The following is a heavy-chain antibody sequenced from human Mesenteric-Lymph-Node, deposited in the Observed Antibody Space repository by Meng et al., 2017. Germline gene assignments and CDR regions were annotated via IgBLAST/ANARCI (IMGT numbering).Heavy chain of an antibody. CDR3: ARGGSYYYDSSGYSRPYNWFDP. Sequence: GSLRLSCAVSGYSISSGYYWGWIRQPPGKGLEWIGSIYHSGSTYYNPSLKSRVTISVDTSKNQFSLKLSSVTAADTAVYYCARGGSYYYDSSGYSRPYNWFDPWGQGTLVTVSS. CDR2: IYHSGST. D-gene: IGHD3-22*01. V-gene: IGHV4-38-2*01. CDR1: GYSISSGYY. J-gene: IGHJ5*02.